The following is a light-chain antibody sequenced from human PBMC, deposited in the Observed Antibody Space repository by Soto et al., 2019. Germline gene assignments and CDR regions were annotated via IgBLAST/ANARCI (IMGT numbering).Light chain of an antibody. CDR1: SSDVGDNY. CDR3: SAYAGSNNFV. CDR2: EVS. V-gene: IGLV2-8*01. J-gene: IGLJ1*01. Sequence: QSVLTQPPSASGSPGQSVTISCTRTSSDVGDNYVSWYPQHLGEAPNLIIYEVSQRPSGVPDRFSGSKPGNTASLTVSLHQTEDEADYYCSAYAGSNNFVFGFGTKVIVL.